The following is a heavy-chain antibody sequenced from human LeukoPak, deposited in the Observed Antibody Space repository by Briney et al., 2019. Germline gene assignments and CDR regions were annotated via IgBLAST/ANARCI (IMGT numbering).Heavy chain of an antibody. CDR3: ARAIVVVPAAIRSTANWFDP. D-gene: IGHD2-2*01. CDR1: GGSFSGYY. CDR2: INHSGST. Sequence: SETLSLTCAVYGGSFSGYYWSWIRQPPGKGLEWIGEINHSGSTNSNPSLKSRVTISVDTSKNQFSLKLSSVTAADTAVYYCARAIVVVPAAIRSTANWFDPWGQGTLVTVSS. V-gene: IGHV4-34*01. J-gene: IGHJ5*02.